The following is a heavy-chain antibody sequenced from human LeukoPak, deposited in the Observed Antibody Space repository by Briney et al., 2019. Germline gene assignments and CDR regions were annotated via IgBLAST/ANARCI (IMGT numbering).Heavy chain of an antibody. CDR3: AREGYGEWYGMDV. V-gene: IGHV3-53*04. CDR1: GFCVSSNY. Sequence: GGSLRLSCVASGFCVSSNYMTWVRQAPGGGLEWVSLIYSGGSTDYADSVNGRFTISRHNSENTVYLQMTTLRPEDTAVYYCAREGYGEWYGMDVWGQGTTVTVS. CDR2: IYSGGST. J-gene: IGHJ6*02. D-gene: IGHD4-17*01.